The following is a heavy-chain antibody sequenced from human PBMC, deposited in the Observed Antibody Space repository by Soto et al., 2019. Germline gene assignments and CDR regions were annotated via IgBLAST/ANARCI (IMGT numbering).Heavy chain of an antibody. CDR3: GRDVAIYSGYDSSVIY. J-gene: IGHJ4*02. CDR1: GYTFTSYG. V-gene: IGHV1-18*01. CDR2: ISAYNGNT. D-gene: IGHD5-12*01. Sequence: ASVKVSCKASGYTFTSYGISWVRQAPGQGLEWMGWISAYNGNTNYAQKLQGRVTMTTDTSTSTAYMELRSLRSDDTAVYYCGRDVAIYSGYDSSVIYWGQGTLVTVSS.